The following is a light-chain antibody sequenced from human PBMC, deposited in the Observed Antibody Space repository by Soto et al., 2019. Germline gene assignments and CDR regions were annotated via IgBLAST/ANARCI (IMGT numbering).Light chain of an antibody. Sequence: EIVMTQSPATLSVSPGERATLSCRASQSITRNLAWYQQSPGQAPRLLIYGASTRATGIPARFSGSGSGTEFTLTINSLQSEDFAVYYCRQYNNWPMWTFGQGTKVDIK. CDR2: GAS. J-gene: IGKJ1*01. CDR3: RQYNNWPMWT. CDR1: QSITRN. V-gene: IGKV3-15*01.